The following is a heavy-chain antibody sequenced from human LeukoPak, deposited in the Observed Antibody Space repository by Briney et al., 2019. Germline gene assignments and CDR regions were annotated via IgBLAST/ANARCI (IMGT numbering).Heavy chain of an antibody. CDR3: AREYYDSSGYLRY. CDR2: IDTDGSST. V-gene: IGHV3-74*01. CDR1: GFTFSSYW. J-gene: IGHJ4*02. D-gene: IGHD3-22*01. Sequence: GGSLRLSCAASGFTFSSYWMHWVRQAPGRGLVWVSRIDTDGSSTSYADSVKGRFTIPRDNAKNTLYLQMNSLRAEDTAVYYCAREYYDSSGYLRYWGQGILVTVSS.